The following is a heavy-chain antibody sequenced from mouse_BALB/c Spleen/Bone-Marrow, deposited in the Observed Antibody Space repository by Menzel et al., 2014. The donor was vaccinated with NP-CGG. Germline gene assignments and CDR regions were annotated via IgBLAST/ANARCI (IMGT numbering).Heavy chain of an antibody. CDR1: GFTFSSFG. D-gene: IGHD4-1*01. CDR3: TRGGNWEDFDY. Sequence: EVKVEESGGGLVQPGGSRKLSCAASGFTFSSFGMHWVRQAPEKGLEWVAYISSGSRTIYYADTVKGRFTISRDNPKNTLFLQRTVLRSEDTAMSYCTRGGNWEDFDYWGQGTTLTVSS. J-gene: IGHJ2*01. CDR2: ISSGSRTI. V-gene: IGHV5-17*02.